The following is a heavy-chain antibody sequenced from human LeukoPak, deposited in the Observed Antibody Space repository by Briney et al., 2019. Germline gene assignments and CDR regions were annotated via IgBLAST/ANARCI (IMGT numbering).Heavy chain of an antibody. CDR1: GFTFSSYS. CDR3: ARGYCSGGSCYLDY. D-gene: IGHD2-15*01. J-gene: IGHJ4*02. Sequence: GGSLRLSCAASGFTFSSYSMNWVRQAPGKGLEWVSSISSSSSYIYYADSVKGRFTISRDNAKNSLHLQMNSLRAEDTAVYYCARGYCSGGSCYLDYWGQGTLVTVSS. V-gene: IGHV3-21*01. CDR2: ISSSSSYI.